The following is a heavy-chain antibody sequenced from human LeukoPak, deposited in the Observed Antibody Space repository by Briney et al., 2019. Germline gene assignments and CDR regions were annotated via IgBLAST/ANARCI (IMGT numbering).Heavy chain of an antibody. CDR1: GGSISSYY. CDR3: ARGEEQLALFDY. Sequence: TSETLSLTCTVSGGSISSYYCSWIRQPPGKGLGWIGYIYYSGSTNYNPSLKSRVTISVDTSKNQFSLKLSSVTAADTAVYYCARGEEQLALFDYWGQGTLVTVSS. CDR2: IYYSGST. J-gene: IGHJ4*02. V-gene: IGHV4-59*01. D-gene: IGHD6-13*01.